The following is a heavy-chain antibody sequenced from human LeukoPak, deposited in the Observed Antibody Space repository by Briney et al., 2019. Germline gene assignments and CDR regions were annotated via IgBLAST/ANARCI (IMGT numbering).Heavy chain of an antibody. CDR1: GFAFSAYA. CDR2: ISSTGGTT. V-gene: IGHV3-23*01. Sequence: SGGSLRLSCTASGFAFSAYAMTWVRQAPGKGLQWVATISSTGGTTYHADALQGRFTISRDNSKSALYLQMNSLTAEDTALYFCAKDDSGGNDYWGQGTLVIVSA. CDR3: AKDDSGGNDY. J-gene: IGHJ4*02. D-gene: IGHD6-19*01.